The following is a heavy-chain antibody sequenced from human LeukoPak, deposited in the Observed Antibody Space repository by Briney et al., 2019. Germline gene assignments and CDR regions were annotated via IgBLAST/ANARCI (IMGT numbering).Heavy chain of an antibody. D-gene: IGHD2-2*01. CDR3: ARDPRWLTPDCTSTSCYENYFDP. CDR1: GYSISSGYQ. CDR2: IYHRGSA. V-gene: IGHV4-38-2*02. Sequence: SESLSLTCAVSGYSISSGYQWAWIRQSPGKGLEWIGTIYHRGSAHYNPSLKSRVTISVETSKNQFSLKMYSVTAADTAVYYCARDPRWLTPDCTSTSCYENYFDPWGQGTLVIVSS. J-gene: IGHJ5*02.